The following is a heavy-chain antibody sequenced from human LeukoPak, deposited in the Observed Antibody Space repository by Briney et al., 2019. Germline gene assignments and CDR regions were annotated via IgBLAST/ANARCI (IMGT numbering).Heavy chain of an antibody. D-gene: IGHD6-13*01. Sequence: SETLSLTCAVYGGSFSGYYWSWIRQPPGKGLEWIGEINHSGSTNYNPSLKSRVTISVDTSKNQFSLKLSSVTAADTAVYYCARGRGSSWHPAEYFQHWGQGTLATVSS. CDR1: GGSFSGYY. CDR2: INHSGST. J-gene: IGHJ1*01. V-gene: IGHV4-34*01. CDR3: ARGRGSSWHPAEYFQH.